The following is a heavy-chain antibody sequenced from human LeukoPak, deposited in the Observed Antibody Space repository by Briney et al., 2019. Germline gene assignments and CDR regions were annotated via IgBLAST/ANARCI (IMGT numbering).Heavy chain of an antibody. CDR2: IYTSGST. CDR1: GGSISSYY. V-gene: IGHV4-4*07. J-gene: IGHJ3*02. CDR3: AGKSSGWYGDAFDI. D-gene: IGHD6-19*01. Sequence: SETLSLTCTVSGGSISSYYWNWIRQPAGKGLEWIGRIYTSGSTNYSPSLKSRVTMSVDTSKNQFSLKLSSVTAADTAVYYCAGKSSGWYGDAFDIWGQGTMVTVSP.